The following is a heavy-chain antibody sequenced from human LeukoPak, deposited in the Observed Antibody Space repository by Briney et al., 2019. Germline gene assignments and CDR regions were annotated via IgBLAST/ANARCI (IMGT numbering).Heavy chain of an antibody. D-gene: IGHD5-18*01. V-gene: IGHV3-11*04. CDR1: GLTFSDYY. J-gene: IGHJ4*02. CDR3: ARGFRRGYSYGYNFDY. Sequence: GGSLRLSCAASGLTFSDYYMSWIRQAPGKGLEWVSYISSSGSTIYYADSVKGRFTISRDNAKNSLYLQMNSLRAEDTAVYYCARGFRRGYSYGYNFDYWGQGTLVTASS. CDR2: ISSSGSTI.